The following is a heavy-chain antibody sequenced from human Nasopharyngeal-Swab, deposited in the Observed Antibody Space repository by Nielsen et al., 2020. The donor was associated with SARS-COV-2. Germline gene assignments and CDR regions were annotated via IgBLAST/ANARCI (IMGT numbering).Heavy chain of an antibody. J-gene: IGHJ3*02. Sequence: SETLSPTCAAFGGSFRGYHWSWIRQPPGKGRGWIGEINHSGSTNYNPSLKSRVTISVDTSKNQFSLKLSSVTAADTAVYYCARASGYCSSTSCYTGAFDIWGQGTMVTVSS. CDR2: INHSGST. CDR1: GGSFRGYH. V-gene: IGHV4-34*01. CDR3: ARASGYCSSTSCYTGAFDI. D-gene: IGHD2-2*02.